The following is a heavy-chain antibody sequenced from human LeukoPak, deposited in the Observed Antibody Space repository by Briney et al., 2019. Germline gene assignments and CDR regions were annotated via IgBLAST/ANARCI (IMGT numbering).Heavy chain of an antibody. J-gene: IGHJ3*02. D-gene: IGHD4-23*01. Sequence: PGGSLRLSCAASGFTVNSNYMSWVRQAPGKGLEWVSIFYSSGDTYYSDSVKGRFTISRDNSKNTLYLQMNSLRAEDTAVYYCARGGANYGGQDAFDIWGQGTMVTVSS. CDR2: FYSSGDT. CDR1: GFTVNSNY. CDR3: ARGGANYGGQDAFDI. V-gene: IGHV3-53*01.